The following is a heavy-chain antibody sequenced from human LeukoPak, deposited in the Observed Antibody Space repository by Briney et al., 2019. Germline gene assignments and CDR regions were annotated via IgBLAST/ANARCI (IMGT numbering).Heavy chain of an antibody. Sequence: PGGSLRLSCAASGFTFSSYAMHWVRQAPGKGLEWVAVISYDGSNKYYADSVKGRFTISRDNSKNTLYLQMNSLRAEDTAVYYCARDQRVFGVPPSAFDIWGQGTMVTVSS. CDR3: ARDQRVFGVPPSAFDI. J-gene: IGHJ3*02. D-gene: IGHD3-3*01. CDR1: GFTFSSYA. V-gene: IGHV3-30-3*01. CDR2: ISYDGSNK.